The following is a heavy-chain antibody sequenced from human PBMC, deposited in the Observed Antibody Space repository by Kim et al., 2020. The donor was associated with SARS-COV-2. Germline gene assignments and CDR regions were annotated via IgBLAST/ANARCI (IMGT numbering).Heavy chain of an antibody. Sequence: SETLSLTCIVSGESISIDSHHWGWIRQAPGKGMEWIGSIFYSGSTSYNPSLESRVTMSVDTSKNQFSLKLTSVTAADTAVYYCAKLAVVGWPTHDYWGQGTLVSVSS. CDR1: GESISIDSHH. D-gene: IGHD1-26*01. J-gene: IGHJ4*02. CDR2: IFYSGST. V-gene: IGHV4-39*01. CDR3: AKLAVVGWPTHDY.